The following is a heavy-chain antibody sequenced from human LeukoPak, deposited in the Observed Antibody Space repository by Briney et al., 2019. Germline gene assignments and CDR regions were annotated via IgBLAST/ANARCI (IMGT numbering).Heavy chain of an antibody. D-gene: IGHD1-26*01. Sequence: PGGSLRLSCAASGFIFSSYGMHWDRQAPGKGLEWVAVISYDGNNKYYADSVKGRFTISRDNSKNTVYLQMNSLRAEDTAVYYCARGGSYYAFDIWGQGTMVTVSS. V-gene: IGHV3-30*03. CDR2: ISYDGNNK. J-gene: IGHJ3*02. CDR3: ARGGSYYAFDI. CDR1: GFIFSSYG.